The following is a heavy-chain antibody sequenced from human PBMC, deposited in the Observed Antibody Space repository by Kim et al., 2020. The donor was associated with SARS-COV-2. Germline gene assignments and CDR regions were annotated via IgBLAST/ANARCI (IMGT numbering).Heavy chain of an antibody. V-gene: IGHV3-30*18. CDR3: AKDASSQGAAAGTSWFDP. D-gene: IGHD6-13*01. CDR1: GFTFSSYG. Sequence: GGSLRLSCAASGFTFSSYGMHWVRQAPGKGLEWVAVISYDGSNKYYADSVKGRFTISRDNSKNTLYLQMNSLRAEDTAVYYCAKDASSQGAAAGTSWFDPWGQGTLVTVSS. J-gene: IGHJ5*02. CDR2: ISYDGSNK.